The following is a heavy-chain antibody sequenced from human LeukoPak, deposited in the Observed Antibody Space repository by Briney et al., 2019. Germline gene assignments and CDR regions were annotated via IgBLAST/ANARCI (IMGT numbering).Heavy chain of an antibody. V-gene: IGHV3-21*01. Sequence: GGSLRLSCAASGFTFSSYSMNWVRQAPGKGLEWVSSISSSTTYIYYADSVKGRFTISRDNAKNSLYLQMNSLRAEDTAVYYCAREVPPYYYDSSGYERRAFDIWGQGTMVTVSS. D-gene: IGHD3-22*01. CDR3: AREVPPYYYDSSGYERRAFDI. CDR1: GFTFSSYS. CDR2: ISSSTTYI. J-gene: IGHJ3*02.